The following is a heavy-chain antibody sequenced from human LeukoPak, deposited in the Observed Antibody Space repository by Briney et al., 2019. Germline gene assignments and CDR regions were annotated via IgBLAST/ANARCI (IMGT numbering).Heavy chain of an antibody. CDR2: ISYDGSNK. D-gene: IGHD2-15*01. Sequence: GRSLRLSCAASGFTFSSYAMYWVRQAPGKGLEWVAVISYDGSNKYYADSVKGRFTISRDNSKSTLCLQMNSLRAEDTAVYYCAKQLGYCSDGSCYFPYWGQGTLVTVSS. V-gene: IGHV3-30-3*02. CDR1: GFTFSSYA. J-gene: IGHJ4*02. CDR3: AKQLGYCSDGSCYFPY.